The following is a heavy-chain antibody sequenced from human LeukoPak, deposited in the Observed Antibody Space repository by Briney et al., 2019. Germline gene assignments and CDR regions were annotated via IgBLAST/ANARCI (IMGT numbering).Heavy chain of an antibody. V-gene: IGHV3-23*01. CDR3: AKGFLRYDPYYYAMDV. Sequence: GGSLRLSCAASGFTFSSYAMNWVRQAPGKGLEWVSVISASGATTHYADSVKGRFTISRDNSKHTLDLQTNSLRAEDTAVYYCAKGFLRYDPYYYAMDVWGPGTTVTVSS. CDR2: ISASGATT. CDR1: GFTFSSYA. J-gene: IGHJ6*02. D-gene: IGHD3-3*01.